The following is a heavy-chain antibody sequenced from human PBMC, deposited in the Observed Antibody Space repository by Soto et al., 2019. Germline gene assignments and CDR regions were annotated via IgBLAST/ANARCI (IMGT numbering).Heavy chain of an antibody. J-gene: IGHJ5*02. CDR3: ARAGSSSYWFDP. D-gene: IGHD6-6*01. Sequence: ASVKVSCKASGYTFTSYDINWVRQATGQGLGWMGWMNPNSGNTGYAQKFQGRVTMTRNTSISTAYMELSSLRSEDTAVYYCARAGSSSYWFDPWGQGXLVTVYS. V-gene: IGHV1-8*01. CDR1: GYTFTSYD. CDR2: MNPNSGNT.